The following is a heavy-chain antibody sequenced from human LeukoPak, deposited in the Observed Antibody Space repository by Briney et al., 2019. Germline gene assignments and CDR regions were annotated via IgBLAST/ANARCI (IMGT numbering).Heavy chain of an antibody. D-gene: IGHD5-18*01. CDR2: ISYDGSDK. CDR3: AREDTGMESHGMDV. J-gene: IGHJ6*02. V-gene: IGHV3-30*03. Sequence: GGSLRLSCAASGFTFSSYGMHWVRQAPGKGLEWVAVISYDGSDKFSADSVKGRFTISRDNAKNSLYLQMNSLRAEDTAVYYCAREDTGMESHGMDVWGQGTTVTVSS. CDR1: GFTFSSYG.